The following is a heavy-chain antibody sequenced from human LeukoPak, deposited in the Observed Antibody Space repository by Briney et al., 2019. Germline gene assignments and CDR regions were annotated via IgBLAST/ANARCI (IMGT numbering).Heavy chain of an antibody. V-gene: IGHV3-23*01. J-gene: IGHJ3*02. Sequence: GGSLRLSCTASAFTFGDYAMTWFRQAPGKGLEWVSAISGSGGSTYYADSVKGRFTISRDNSKNTLFLQMNSLRAKATSLYYCVKELKRGRTSWYYVFDMWGQGTMVTVSS. CDR3: VKELKRGRTSWYYVFDM. D-gene: IGHD3-10*02. CDR2: ISGSGGST. CDR1: AFTFGDYA.